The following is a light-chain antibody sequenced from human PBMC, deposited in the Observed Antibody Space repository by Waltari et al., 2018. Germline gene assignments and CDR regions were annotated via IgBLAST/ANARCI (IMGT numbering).Light chain of an antibody. CDR1: PTNVGNYYL. V-gene: IGLV2-23*02. CDR3: CSYAGSSTVM. J-gene: IGLJ3*02. CDR2: EVN. Sequence: QSALTQPASVSGSPGQSITISCTGTPTNVGNYYLFSWYQQHPGKAPKLIISEVNKRPSGISDRFSGSKSGNTASLTISGLLTEDEADYYCCSYAGSSTVMFGGGTKLTVL.